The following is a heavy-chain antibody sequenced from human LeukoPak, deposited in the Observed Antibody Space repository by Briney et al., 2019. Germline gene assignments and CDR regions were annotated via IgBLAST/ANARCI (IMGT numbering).Heavy chain of an antibody. J-gene: IGHJ6*02. V-gene: IGHV3-74*01. CDR1: GSTLSNYW. CDR2: IKTDGTIT. Sequence: PGGSLRLSCAASGSTLSNYWMHWVRQAPGEGLVWVSRIKTDGTITNYADSVKGRFTISRDNAKNTLYLQMNSLRVEDTAVYYCVRVEIGTYHGMDVWGQGTTVTVSS. D-gene: IGHD2-2*01. CDR3: VRVEIGTYHGMDV.